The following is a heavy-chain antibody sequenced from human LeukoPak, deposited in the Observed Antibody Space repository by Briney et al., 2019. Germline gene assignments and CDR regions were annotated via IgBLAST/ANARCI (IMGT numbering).Heavy chain of an antibody. CDR1: GFTFSRYA. Sequence: GGSLRLSCAASGFTFSRYAMSWVHQAPGKGLEWVSTISGTGGNTYYADSVKGRFTISRDNSKNTMYLQMNSLRTEDTAVYYCATAPLYSSSWYFRGYFDDWGQGTLVTVSS. D-gene: IGHD6-13*01. CDR3: ATAPLYSSSWYFRGYFDD. CDR2: ISGTGGNT. J-gene: IGHJ4*02. V-gene: IGHV3-23*01.